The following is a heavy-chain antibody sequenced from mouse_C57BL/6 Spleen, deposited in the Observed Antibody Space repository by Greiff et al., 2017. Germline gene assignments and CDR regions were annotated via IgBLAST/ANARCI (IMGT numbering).Heavy chain of an antibody. CDR1: GFTFSDYG. CDR2: ISSGSSTI. D-gene: IGHD2-3*01. V-gene: IGHV5-17*01. Sequence: EVKLVESGGGLVKPGGSLKLSCAASGFTFSDYGMHWVRQAPEKGLEWVAYISSGSSTIYYADKVKGRFTISRDNAKNTLFLQMTSLRSEDTAVYYCAGYDGYYYYAMDYWGQGTSVTVSS. J-gene: IGHJ4*01. CDR3: AGYDGYYYYAMDY.